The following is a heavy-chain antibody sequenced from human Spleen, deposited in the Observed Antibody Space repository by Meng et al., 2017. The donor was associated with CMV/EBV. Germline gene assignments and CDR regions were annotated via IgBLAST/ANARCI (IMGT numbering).Heavy chain of an antibody. CDR2: ISGSGGST. D-gene: IGHD6-13*01. V-gene: IGHV3-23*01. Sequence: GESLKISCAAPGFTFSSYAMSWVRQAPGKGLEWVSAISGSGGSTYYADSVKGRFTISRDNSKNTLYLQMNSLRAEDTAVYYCAKVGAALRYFQHWGQGTLVTVSS. CDR1: GFTFSSYA. J-gene: IGHJ1*01. CDR3: AKVGAALRYFQH.